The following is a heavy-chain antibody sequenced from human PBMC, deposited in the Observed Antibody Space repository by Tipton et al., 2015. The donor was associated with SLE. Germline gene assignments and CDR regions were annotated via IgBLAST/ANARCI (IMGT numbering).Heavy chain of an antibody. CDR2: IYYSGST. J-gene: IGHJ5*02. CDR3: ARDDSSAVDP. CDR1: GDSVSRSNYY. V-gene: IGHV4-39*07. D-gene: IGHD3-22*01. Sequence: TLSLTCTVSGDSVSRSNYYWGWIRQPPGKGLEWITSIYYSGSTYYNPSLKSRVTISVDTSKNQFSLKLSSVTAADTAVYYCARDDSSAVDPWGQGTLVTVSS.